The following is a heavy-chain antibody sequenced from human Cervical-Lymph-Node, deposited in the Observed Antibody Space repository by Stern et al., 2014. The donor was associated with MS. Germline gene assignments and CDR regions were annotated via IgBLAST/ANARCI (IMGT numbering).Heavy chain of an antibody. Sequence: VQLVESGGGLVQPGRSLRLSCAASGFTFDDYAMHWVRQAPGKGLEWVSGITWNSVSVSYADSVKVRFTISRDNAKNSLYLQMNSLRGDDTALYYCAKGSGGSGYYPVALDYWGQGTLVTVSS. J-gene: IGHJ4*02. V-gene: IGHV3-9*01. CDR1: GFTFDDYA. D-gene: IGHD3-3*01. CDR3: AKGSGGSGYYPVALDY. CDR2: ITWNSVSV.